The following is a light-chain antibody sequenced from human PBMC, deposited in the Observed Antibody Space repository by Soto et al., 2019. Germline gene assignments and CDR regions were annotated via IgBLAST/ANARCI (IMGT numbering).Light chain of an antibody. V-gene: IGKV3-11*01. Sequence: EIVLTQSPGTLSLSPGEIATLSCRASQSVNAYLAWYQQKPGQAPRLLIYDASVRATGIPARFSGSGSGTDFTLTISSLEPEDSAVYYCQQHLGRHTFGQGTKVDIK. CDR1: QSVNAY. CDR2: DAS. J-gene: IGKJ1*01. CDR3: QQHLGRHT.